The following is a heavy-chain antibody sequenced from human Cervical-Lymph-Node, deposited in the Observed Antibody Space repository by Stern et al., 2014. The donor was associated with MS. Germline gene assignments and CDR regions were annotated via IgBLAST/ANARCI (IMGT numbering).Heavy chain of an antibody. Sequence: QVQLQESGPGLVKPSQTLSLTRTVSGGTISSGGYYWRWIRQHPGKGLEWIGYIYYSGSTYYNPSLKSRVTISVDTSKNQFSLKLSSVTAADTAVYYCARRWNPRGFDYWGQGTLVTVSS. CDR1: GGTISSGGYY. CDR2: IYYSGST. D-gene: IGHD5-24*01. J-gene: IGHJ4*02. CDR3: ARRWNPRGFDY. V-gene: IGHV4-31*03.